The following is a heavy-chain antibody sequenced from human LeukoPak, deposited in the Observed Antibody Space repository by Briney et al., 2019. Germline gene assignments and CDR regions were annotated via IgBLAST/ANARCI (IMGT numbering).Heavy chain of an antibody. CDR3: ASGYSGSGSYYGHDYYYYHYMDV. CDR2: ISAYSGGT. J-gene: IGHJ6*03. V-gene: IGHV1-2*02. Sequence: ASVKVSCKASGYTFTSYGISWVRQAPGQGLEWMGWISAYSGGTSYAQKFQGRVTMIRDTSVSTAYMELSRLRSDDTAVYYCASGYSGSGSYYGHDYYYYHYMDVWGKGTTVTVSS. CDR1: GYTFTSYG. D-gene: IGHD3-10*01.